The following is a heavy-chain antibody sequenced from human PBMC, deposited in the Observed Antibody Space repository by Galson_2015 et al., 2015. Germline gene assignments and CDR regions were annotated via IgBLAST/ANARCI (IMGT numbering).Heavy chain of an antibody. CDR1: GSSQIPYY. CDR2: IYYRGTT. J-gene: IGHJ3*02. Sequence: GSSQIPYYWNWIRQPPGKGLEWIGYIYYRGTTSYNSFLKSRVTMSVDTSKNQFSLNLTSVTAADTAVYYCARDANDAFDIWGQGRMVTVSS. V-gene: IGHV4-59*12. CDR3: ARDANDAFDI.